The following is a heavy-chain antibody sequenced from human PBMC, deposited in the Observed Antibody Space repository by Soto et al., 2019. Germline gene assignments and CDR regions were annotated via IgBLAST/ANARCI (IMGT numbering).Heavy chain of an antibody. V-gene: IGHV4-4*07. Sequence: NPSETLSLTCTVSGGSISSYYWIWIRQPAGKGLEWIGRIYTSGSTNYNPSLKGRFTISRDNAKNSLYLQMNSLRAEDTAVYYCARDGPVGELLSPIYYYGMDVWGQGTTVTVSS. CDR3: ARDGPVGELLSPIYYYGMDV. CDR2: IYTSGST. J-gene: IGHJ6*02. D-gene: IGHD3-10*01. CDR1: GGSISSYY.